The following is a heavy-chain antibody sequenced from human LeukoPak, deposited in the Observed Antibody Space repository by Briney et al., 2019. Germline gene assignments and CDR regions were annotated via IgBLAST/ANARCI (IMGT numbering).Heavy chain of an antibody. J-gene: IGHJ4*02. V-gene: IGHV3-23*01. CDR2: ISGHVHST. Sequence: GGSLRLSCAASGFTFRNSAMSWVRQAPGTGLEWVSSISGHVHSTYYADSVIGRFTVSRDDSKNTLYLQMNSLRADDTAIYYCANHRTPDRYHWNYFDYWGQGTLVTVSS. CDR1: GFTFRNSA. CDR3: ANHRTPDRYHWNYFDY. D-gene: IGHD1-20*01.